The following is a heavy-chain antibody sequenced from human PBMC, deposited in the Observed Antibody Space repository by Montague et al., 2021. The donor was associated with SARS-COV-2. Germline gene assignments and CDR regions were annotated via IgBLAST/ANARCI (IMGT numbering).Heavy chain of an antibody. CDR3: ARAGTITMIVVVIEAFDI. CDR2: IYYSGST. Sequence: TLSLTCTVSGGSISSGGYYWSWIRQHPGKGLEWIGYIYYSGSTYYNPSLKSRVTISVDTSKNQLSLKLSSVTAADTAAYYCARAGTITMIVVVIEAFDIWGQGTMVTVSS. J-gene: IGHJ3*02. D-gene: IGHD3-22*01. CDR1: GGSISSGGYY. V-gene: IGHV4-31*03.